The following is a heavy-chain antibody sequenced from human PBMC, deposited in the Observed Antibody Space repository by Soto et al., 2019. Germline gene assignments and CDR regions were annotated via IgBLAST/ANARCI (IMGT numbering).Heavy chain of an antibody. CDR3: AVFAIAAQRYSFDI. CDR1: GGTFSSYT. Sequence: QVQLVQSGAEVKKPGSSEKVSCKASGGTFSSYTISWVRQAPGQGLAWMGRIIHILGIANYAQKVQGRVTITADKSTSTAYMQLSSLRSEDTAVYYSAVFAIAAQRYSFDIWGQETMITVSS. D-gene: IGHD6-25*01. J-gene: IGHJ3*02. V-gene: IGHV1-69*02. CDR2: IIHILGIA.